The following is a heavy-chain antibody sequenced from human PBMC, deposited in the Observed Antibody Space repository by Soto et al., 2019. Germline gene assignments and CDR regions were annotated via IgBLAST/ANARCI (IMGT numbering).Heavy chain of an antibody. CDR2: IIPIFGTA. CDR3: ARGSPDIVNYYYGMDV. D-gene: IGHD3-9*01. J-gene: IGHJ6*02. Sequence: QVQLVQSGAEVKKPGSSVKVSCKASGGTFSSYAISWVRQAPVQGLEWMGGIIPIFGTANYAQKFQGRVTITADESTSTAYMELSSLRSEDTAVYYCARGSPDIVNYYYGMDVWGQGTTVTVSS. CDR1: GGTFSSYA. V-gene: IGHV1-69*12.